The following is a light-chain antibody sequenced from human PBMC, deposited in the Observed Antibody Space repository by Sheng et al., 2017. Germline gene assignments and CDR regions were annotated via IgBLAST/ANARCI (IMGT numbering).Light chain of an antibody. V-gene: IGKV1-39*01. CDR2: AAS. Sequence: DIQLTQSPTSLSASEGDRVTITCQASQDIDNHLNWYQQKPGKAPKLLIYAASSLQSGVPSRFSGSGSGTDFTLTISSLQPEDFATYYCQQSYSSSVTFGQGTKVEIK. J-gene: IGKJ1*01. CDR1: QDIDNH. CDR3: QQSYSSSVT.